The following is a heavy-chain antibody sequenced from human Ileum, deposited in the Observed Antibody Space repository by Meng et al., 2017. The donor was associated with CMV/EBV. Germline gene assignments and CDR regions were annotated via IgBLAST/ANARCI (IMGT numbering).Heavy chain of an antibody. CDR1: GFTFSGSW. CDR2: IKQDGSEK. Sequence: LSCAASGFTFSGSWMTWVRQAPGKGLEWVANIKQDGSEKYYVDSVKGRFTISRDNADNSLYLQMNSLRAEDTAVYYCARGSTYYFDYWGQGTLVTVSS. CDR3: ARGSTYYFDY. V-gene: IGHV3-7*01. J-gene: IGHJ4*02. D-gene: IGHD2-2*01.